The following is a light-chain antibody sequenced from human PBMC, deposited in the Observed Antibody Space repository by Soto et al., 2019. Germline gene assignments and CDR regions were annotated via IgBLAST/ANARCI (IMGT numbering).Light chain of an antibody. CDR3: QQANSFPYT. Sequence: DIQMTQSPSSXSASVGDRVTITCRASQGISSWLVWYQQKPGKAPKLLIYAASSLQSGIPSRFSGSGSGTDFTLTISSLQPEDFATYYCQQANSFPYTFGQGTKVETK. V-gene: IGKV1-12*01. J-gene: IGKJ2*01. CDR1: QGISSW. CDR2: AAS.